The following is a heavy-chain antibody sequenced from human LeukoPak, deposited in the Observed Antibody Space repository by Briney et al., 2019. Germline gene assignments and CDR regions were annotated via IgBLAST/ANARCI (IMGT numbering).Heavy chain of an antibody. J-gene: IGHJ4*02. CDR3: ARKERDYFDY. V-gene: IGHV4-39*07. CDR1: GGSISSSSYY. D-gene: IGHD1-26*01. Sequence: SETLSLTCTVSGGSISSSSYYWGWIRQPPGKGLEWIGSMYYSGSTYHNPSLKSRLTISVDTSKNQFSLKLSSVTAADTAVYYCARKERDYFDYWGQGTLVTVSS. CDR2: MYYSGST.